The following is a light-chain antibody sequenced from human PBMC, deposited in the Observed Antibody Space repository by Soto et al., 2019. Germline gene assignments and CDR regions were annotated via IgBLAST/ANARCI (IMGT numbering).Light chain of an antibody. CDR2: MVS. CDR1: QSLVYRDGNTH. V-gene: IGKV2-30*01. Sequence: DVVLTQSPPSLPVTLGHPASISCRSSQSLVYRDGNTHLNWFQQRPGHSPRRLIYMVSTRDSGVPDRFSGSGSGTDFTLKISRVEAADVGVYSCMQGTHWPPTFGQGTKVEI. CDR3: MQGTHWPPT. J-gene: IGKJ1*01.